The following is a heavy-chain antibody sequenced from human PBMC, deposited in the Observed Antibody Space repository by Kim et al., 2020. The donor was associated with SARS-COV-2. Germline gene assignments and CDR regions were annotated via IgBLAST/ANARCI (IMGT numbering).Heavy chain of an antibody. J-gene: IGHJ6*02. D-gene: IGHD3-3*01. CDR3: ARGLFFNDRGNYYYYGMDV. CDR2: ISSSSSYI. CDR1: GFTFSSYS. V-gene: IGHV3-21*01. Sequence: GGSLRLSCAASGFTFSSYSMNWVRQAPGKGLEWVSSISSSSSYIYYADSVKGRFTISRDNAKNSLYLQMNSLRAEDTAVYYCARGLFFNDRGNYYYYGMDVWGQGTTVTVSS.